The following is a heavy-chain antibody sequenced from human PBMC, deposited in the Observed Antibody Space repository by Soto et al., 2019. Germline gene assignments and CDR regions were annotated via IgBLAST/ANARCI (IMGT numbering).Heavy chain of an antibody. V-gene: IGHV4-59*13. Sequence: QVQLQESGPGLVLPSGTLSLTCTVPGGSISCYYWSWIRLPPGMGLVWIGDIYYSGSTNYLPSLNSRVTISVQPSQNPYSPKLTAVTAADTALYYRARAGVRPQHFDYWGQGTLVSVSS. CDR2: IYYSGST. CDR1: GGSISCYY. J-gene: IGHJ4*02. D-gene: IGHD3-10*01. CDR3: ARAGVRPQHFDY.